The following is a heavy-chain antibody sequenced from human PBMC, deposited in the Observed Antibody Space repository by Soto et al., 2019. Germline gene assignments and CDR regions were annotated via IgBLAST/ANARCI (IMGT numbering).Heavy chain of an antibody. D-gene: IGHD2-15*01. CDR2: ISAYNGNT. CDR3: ARGGIVVVVAATPYYFDY. Sequence: ASVKVSCKASGYTFTNYAISWVRQAPGQGLEWMGWISAYNGNTNYAQKLRGRVTMTTDTSTSTAYMELRSLRSEDTAVYYCARGGIVVVVAATPYYFDYWGQGTLVTVSS. V-gene: IGHV1-18*01. CDR1: GYTFTNYA. J-gene: IGHJ4*02.